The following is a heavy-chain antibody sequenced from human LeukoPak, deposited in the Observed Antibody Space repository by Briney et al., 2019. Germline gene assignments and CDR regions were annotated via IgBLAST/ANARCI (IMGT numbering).Heavy chain of an antibody. CDR2: INWNGGST. CDR1: GSTFDDYG. CDR3: ARRCSGGSCYYAFDI. V-gene: IGHV3-20*01. J-gene: IGHJ3*02. Sequence: PGGSLRLSCAASGSTFDDYGMSWVRQAPGKGLEWVSGINWNGGSTGYADSVKGRFTISRDNAKNSLYLQMNSLRAEDTALYHCARRCSGGSCYYAFDIWGQGTMVTVSS. D-gene: IGHD2-15*01.